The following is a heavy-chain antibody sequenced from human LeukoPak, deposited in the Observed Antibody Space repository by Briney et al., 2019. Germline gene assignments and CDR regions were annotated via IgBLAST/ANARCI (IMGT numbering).Heavy chain of an antibody. CDR3: AKEGAESFPDAFDI. V-gene: IGHV4-59*01. CDR1: GGSLSPYY. J-gene: IGHJ3*02. CDR2: ISYSGST. D-gene: IGHD3-10*01. Sequence: PSETLSLTCTVSGGSLSPYYWSWLRQPPGKGLEWIGYISYSGSTKNNPSLKSRVTISVDTSKNQVSLKRTSVTAADTAVYYCAKEGAESFPDAFDIWGQGTMITVSS.